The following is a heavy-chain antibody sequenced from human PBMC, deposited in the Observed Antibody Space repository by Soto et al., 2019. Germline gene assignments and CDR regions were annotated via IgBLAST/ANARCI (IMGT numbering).Heavy chain of an antibody. Sequence: GGSLRLSCAASGFTFSSYSMNWVRQAPGKGLEWVSYISSSSSTIYYADSVKGRFTISRDNAKNSLYLQMNSLRAEDTAVYYCAIDRITIFGVVILDHYYMDVWGKGTTVTSP. CDR3: AIDRITIFGVVILDHYYMDV. CDR1: GFTFSSYS. CDR2: ISSSSSTI. V-gene: IGHV3-48*01. J-gene: IGHJ6*03. D-gene: IGHD3-3*01.